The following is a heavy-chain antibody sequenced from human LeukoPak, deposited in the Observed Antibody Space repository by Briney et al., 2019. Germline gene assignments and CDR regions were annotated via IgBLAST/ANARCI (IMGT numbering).Heavy chain of an antibody. CDR2: INPNTGGT. D-gene: IGHD6-19*01. Sequence: ASVRVSCKVSGYTFTGHYMHWVRQAPGQGLEWTGWINPNTGGTNYAQKFQGRIAMTRDTSISTAYMELSSLRSDDTAVYYCARDLGRGWSLDYWGQGTLVTVAS. CDR3: ARDLGRGWSLDY. V-gene: IGHV1-2*02. CDR1: GYTFTGHY. J-gene: IGHJ4*02.